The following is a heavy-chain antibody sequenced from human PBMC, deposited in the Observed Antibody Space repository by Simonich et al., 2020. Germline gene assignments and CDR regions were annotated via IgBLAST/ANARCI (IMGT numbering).Heavy chain of an antibody. CDR3: RGYCSNTSCYDY. D-gene: IGHD2-2*01. CDR1: GYSISRGYY. Sequence: QVQLQESGPGLVKPSEPLSLTCAVSGYSISRGYYWGWIRQPPGKGLEWIGSIYHSGGAYYIPSLKSRVTISVDTSKNQFSLKLSSVTAADTAVYYCRGYCSNTSCYDYWGQGTLVTVSS. V-gene: IGHV4-38-2*01. J-gene: IGHJ4*02. CDR2: IYHSGGA.